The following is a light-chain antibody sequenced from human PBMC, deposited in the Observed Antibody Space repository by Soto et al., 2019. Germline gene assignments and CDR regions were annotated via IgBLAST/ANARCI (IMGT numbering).Light chain of an antibody. CDR3: QQYGSSIT. Sequence: EIVLTQSPGTLSLSPGERATLSCRASQSVSSNYLAWYQQKPGQAPRLLIFGASSRATGIPDRFSGSGSGTDFTLTINSLEPEDFAVYYCQQYGSSITFGQGTRLRL. J-gene: IGKJ5*01. V-gene: IGKV3-20*01. CDR1: QSVSSNY. CDR2: GAS.